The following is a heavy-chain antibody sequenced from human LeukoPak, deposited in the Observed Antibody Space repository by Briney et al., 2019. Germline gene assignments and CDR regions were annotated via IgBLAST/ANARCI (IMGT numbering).Heavy chain of an antibody. V-gene: IGHV3-23*01. CDR1: GFTFSSYA. D-gene: IGHD3-3*01. CDR3: AKVADYDFWSGPIFDY. J-gene: IGHJ4*02. Sequence: PGGSLRLSCAASGFTFSSYAMTWVRQAPGKGLEWVSAVSGSGGSTYYADSVKGRFTISRDNSKNTLYLQMNSLRAEDTAVYYCAKVADYDFWSGPIFDYWGQGTLVTVSS. CDR2: VSGSGGST.